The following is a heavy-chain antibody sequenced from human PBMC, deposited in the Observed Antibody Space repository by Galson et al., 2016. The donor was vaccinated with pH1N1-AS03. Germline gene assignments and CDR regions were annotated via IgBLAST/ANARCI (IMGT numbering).Heavy chain of an antibody. CDR1: EFNFSRFA. J-gene: IGHJ4*02. D-gene: IGHD2-15*01. CDR3: AKGGGYCSDATCYRFDR. CDR2: IIGSGENT. Sequence: SLRLSCAASEFNFSRFAMAWVRQAPGKGLEWVSSIIGSGENTWYAESAKGRFTISRDNSKNTLYLQLNSLRAEDTALYYCAKGGGYCSDATCYRFDRWGQGTLVTVSS. V-gene: IGHV3-23*01.